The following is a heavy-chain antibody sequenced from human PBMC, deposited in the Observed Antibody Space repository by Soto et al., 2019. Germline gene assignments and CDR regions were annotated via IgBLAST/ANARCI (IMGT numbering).Heavy chain of an antibody. Sequence: EVQLVESGGGLVKPGGSLRLSCAASGFTFSSACMSWVRQAPGKGLEWVARIKSKIDGGTTDYAAPVRGRFTISRDDTKNTLYLQMDSLQIEDTAVYYCTTYDYDSASDRIRLAYWGQGALVTVSS. CDR1: GFTFSSAC. CDR3: TTYDYDSASDRIRLAY. CDR2: IKSKIDGGTT. J-gene: IGHJ4*02. D-gene: IGHD3-16*02. V-gene: IGHV3-15*01.